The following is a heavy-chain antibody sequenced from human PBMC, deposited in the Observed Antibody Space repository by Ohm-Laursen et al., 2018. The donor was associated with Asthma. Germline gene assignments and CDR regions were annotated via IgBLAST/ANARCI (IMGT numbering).Heavy chain of an antibody. Sequence: GTLSLTCTVSGGSISSGGYYWSWIRQHPGKGLEWIGYIYSTGSTNYNPSLESRVTISIDTSTNQFSLKLSSVTAADTAVYYCARGAFYYESTGYYFFDHWGQGALVTVSS. CDR1: GGSISSGGYY. CDR2: IYSTGST. CDR3: ARGAFYYESTGYYFFDH. D-gene: IGHD3-22*01. J-gene: IGHJ4*02. V-gene: IGHV4-61*08.